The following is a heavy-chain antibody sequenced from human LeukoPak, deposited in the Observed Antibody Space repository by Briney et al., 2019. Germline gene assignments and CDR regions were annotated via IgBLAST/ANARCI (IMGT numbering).Heavy chain of an antibody. V-gene: IGHV4-30-2*01. CDR1: GGSISSGGYS. CDR2: IYHSGST. Sequence: SQTLSLTCAVSGGSISSGGYSWSWIRQPPGKGLEWIWYIYHSGSTYYNPSLKSRVTISVYRSKNQFSLKLSSVTAADTAVYYCARGSTMVRGVIITTPHFDYWGQGTLVTVSS. D-gene: IGHD3-10*01. J-gene: IGHJ4*02. CDR3: ARGSTMVRGVIITTPHFDY.